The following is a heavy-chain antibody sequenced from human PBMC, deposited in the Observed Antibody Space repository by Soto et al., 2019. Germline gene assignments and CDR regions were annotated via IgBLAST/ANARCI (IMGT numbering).Heavy chain of an antibody. V-gene: IGHV1-46*01. Sequence: ASLKVSCKASGYTFTSYYMHWVRQAPGQGLEWMGIINPSGGSTSYAQKFQGRVTMTRDTSTSTVYMELSSLRSEDTAVYYCAWGIAVAGVYYYGMDVWGQGTTVTVSS. J-gene: IGHJ6*02. CDR1: GYTFTSYY. CDR2: INPSGGST. D-gene: IGHD6-19*01. CDR3: AWGIAVAGVYYYGMDV.